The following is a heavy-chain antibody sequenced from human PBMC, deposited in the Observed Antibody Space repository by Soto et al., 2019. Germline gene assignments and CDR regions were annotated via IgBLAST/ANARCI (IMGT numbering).Heavy chain of an antibody. J-gene: IGHJ3*02. D-gene: IGHD4-17*01. V-gene: IGHV5-51*01. Sequence: GESLKISCKGSGYSFTSYWISWVRQMPGKGLEWMGIIYPGDSDTRYSPSFQGQVTISADKSISTAYLQWSSLKASDTAMYYCARPVTTISNAFDIWGQGTMVTVSS. CDR2: IYPGDSDT. CDR3: ARPVTTISNAFDI. CDR1: GYSFTSYW.